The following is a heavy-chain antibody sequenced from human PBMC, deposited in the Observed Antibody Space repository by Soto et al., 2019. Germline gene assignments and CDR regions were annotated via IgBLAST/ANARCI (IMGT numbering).Heavy chain of an antibody. V-gene: IGHV4-39*01. CDR3: ARQLGYCSSTSCYWSQ. Sequence: TYFVCWIRQPPGKGLEWFGSINYRGSTHNNPSLKSRVTMSVDTSRNQFSLNLTSMTATDVAVYYCARQLGYCSSTSCYWSQWGQG. CDR2: INYRGST. CDR1: TYF. J-gene: IGHJ4*02. D-gene: IGHD2-2*01.